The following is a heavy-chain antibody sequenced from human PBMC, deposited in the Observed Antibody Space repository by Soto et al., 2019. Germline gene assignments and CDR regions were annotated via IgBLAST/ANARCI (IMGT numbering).Heavy chain of an antibody. D-gene: IGHD3-3*01. CDR1: GFTFSSYS. CDR2: ISSSSSYI. Sequence: PGWSLRLSCAASGFTFSSYSMNWVRQAPGKGLEWVSSISSSSSYIYYADSVKGRFTISRDSAKNSLYLQMNSLRAEDTAVYYCARGEGTIFGVVIIYYYGMDVWGQGTTVTVSS. J-gene: IGHJ6*02. CDR3: ARGEGTIFGVVIIYYYGMDV. V-gene: IGHV3-21*01.